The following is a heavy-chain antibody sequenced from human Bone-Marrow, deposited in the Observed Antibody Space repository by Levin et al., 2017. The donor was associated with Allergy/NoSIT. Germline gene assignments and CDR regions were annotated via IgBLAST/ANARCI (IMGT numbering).Heavy chain of an antibody. CDR3: AKERVPGVLWFGELLE. V-gene: IGHV3-23*01. Sequence: SCAASGFTFSSYAMSWVRQAPGKGLEWVSAISGSGGSTYYADSVKGRFTISRDNSKNTLYLQMNSLRAEDTAVYYCAKERVPGVLWFGELLEWGQGTLVTVSS. J-gene: IGHJ4*02. CDR2: ISGSGGST. CDR1: GFTFSSYA. D-gene: IGHD3-10*01.